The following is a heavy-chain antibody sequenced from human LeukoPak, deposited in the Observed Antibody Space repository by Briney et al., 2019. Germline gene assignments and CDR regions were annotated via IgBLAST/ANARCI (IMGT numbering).Heavy chain of an antibody. Sequence: SETLSLTCTVSGGSISSGSYYWSWIRQPAGKGLEWIGRIYTSGSTNYNPSLKSRVTISVDTSKNQFSLKLSSVTAADTAVYYCARAGFALAPHRGTPFDYWGQGTLVTVSS. CDR3: ARAGFALAPHRGTPFDY. J-gene: IGHJ4*02. CDR1: GGSISSGSYY. CDR2: IYTSGST. V-gene: IGHV4-61*02. D-gene: IGHD6-6*01.